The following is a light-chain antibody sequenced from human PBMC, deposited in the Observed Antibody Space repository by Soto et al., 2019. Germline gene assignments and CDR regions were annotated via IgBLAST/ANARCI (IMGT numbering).Light chain of an antibody. V-gene: IGKV1-13*02. CDR3: QQFYSPFYT. CDR1: QDIRTA. J-gene: IGKJ2*01. Sequence: AIQLTQSPSSLSGSVGDRVTLTCRASQDIRTAVGWYQQKPGRPPRLLIYDASSLQSGVPSRFSGSGSGTDFTLTISRLQPDDVATYYCQQFYSPFYTFGQGTKLELK. CDR2: DAS.